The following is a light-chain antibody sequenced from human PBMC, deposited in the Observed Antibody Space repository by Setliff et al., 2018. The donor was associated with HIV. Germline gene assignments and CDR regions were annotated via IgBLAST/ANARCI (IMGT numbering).Light chain of an antibody. Sequence: QSVLAQPASVSGSPGQSITISCTGTSSDVGRYNLVSWYQQHPGKAPKLMIYQASKRPSGVSNRFSGSKSGNTASLTISGLQAEDEADYHCYSNTGSNSYVFGTGTKVTVL. V-gene: IGLV2-23*01. J-gene: IGLJ1*01. CDR2: QAS. CDR3: YSNTGSNSYV. CDR1: SSDVGRYNL.